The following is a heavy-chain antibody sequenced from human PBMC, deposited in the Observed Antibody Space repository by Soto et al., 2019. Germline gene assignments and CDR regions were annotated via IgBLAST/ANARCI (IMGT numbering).Heavy chain of an antibody. J-gene: IGHJ4*02. CDR1: GGSISSYY. V-gene: IGHV4-59*01. CDR3: ARSGLWHNYFDY. Sequence: SETLSLTCTVSGGSISSYYWSWIRQPPGKGLEWIGYIYYSGSTNYNPSLKSRVTISVDTSKNQFSLKLSSVTAADTAVYYCARSGLWHNYFDYWGQGTLVTVSS. CDR2: IYYSGST. D-gene: IGHD5-18*01.